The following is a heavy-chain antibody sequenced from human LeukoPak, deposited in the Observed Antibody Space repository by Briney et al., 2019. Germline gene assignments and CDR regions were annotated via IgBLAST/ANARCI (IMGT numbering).Heavy chain of an antibody. V-gene: IGHV3-21*01. CDR2: ISSSSSYI. CDR3: ARALGGSYGMDV. J-gene: IGHJ6*02. D-gene: IGHD3-3*02. CDR1: GFTFSSYS. Sequence: PGGSLRLPCAASGFTFSSYSMNWVRQAPGKGLEWVSSISSSSSYIYYADSVKGRFTISRDNAKNSLYLQMNSLRAEDTAVYYCARALGGSYGMDVWGQGTTVTVSS.